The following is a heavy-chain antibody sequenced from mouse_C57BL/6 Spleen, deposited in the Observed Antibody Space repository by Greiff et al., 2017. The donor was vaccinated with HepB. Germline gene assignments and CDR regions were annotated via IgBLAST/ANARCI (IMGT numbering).Heavy chain of an antibody. CDR3: ARTVVAPGFDV. Sequence: DVHLVESGGGLVKPGGSLKLSCAASGFTFSDYGMHWVRQAPEKGLEWVAYISSGSSTIYYADTVKGRFTISRDNAKNTLFLQMTSLRSEDTAMYYCARTVVAPGFDVWGTGTTVTVSS. D-gene: IGHD1-1*01. J-gene: IGHJ1*03. CDR1: GFTFSDYG. V-gene: IGHV5-17*01. CDR2: ISSGSSTI.